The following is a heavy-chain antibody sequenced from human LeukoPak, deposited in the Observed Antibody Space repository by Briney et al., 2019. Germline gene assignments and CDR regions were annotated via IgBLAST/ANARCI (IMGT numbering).Heavy chain of an antibody. CDR3: ARLPDCSGGSCYSRYYYYGMDV. CDR1: GGSISSGGYY. D-gene: IGHD2-15*01. CDR2: IYYSGST. J-gene: IGHJ6*02. V-gene: IGHV4-31*03. Sequence: PSKTLSLTCSVSGGSISSGGYYWSWIRQHPGKGLEWIGYIYYSGSTYYNPSLKSRVAISVDTSKNQFSLKLSSVTAADTAVYYCARLPDCSGGSCYSRYYYYGMDVWGQGTTVTVSS.